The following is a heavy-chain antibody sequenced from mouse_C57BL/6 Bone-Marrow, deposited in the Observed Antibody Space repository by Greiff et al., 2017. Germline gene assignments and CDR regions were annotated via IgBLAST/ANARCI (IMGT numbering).Heavy chain of an antibody. CDR3: ARTGITTVVAAYYFDY. V-gene: IGHV1-50*01. D-gene: IGHD1-1*01. CDR1: GYTFTSYW. Sequence: QVQLQQSGAELVKPGASVKLSCKASGYTFTSYWMQWVKQRPGQGLEWIGEIDPSDSYTNYNQKFKGKATLTVDTSSSTAYMQLSSLTSEDSAVYYCARTGITTVVAAYYFDYWGQGTTLTVSS. CDR2: IDPSDSYT. J-gene: IGHJ2*01.